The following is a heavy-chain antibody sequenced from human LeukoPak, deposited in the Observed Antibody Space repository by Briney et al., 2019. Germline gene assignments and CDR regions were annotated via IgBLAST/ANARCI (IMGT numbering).Heavy chain of an antibody. CDR1: GFTVTSNY. J-gene: IGHJ4*02. Sequence: GGSLRLSCAASGFTVTSNYMNWVRQAPGKGLEWVSVIYSGGSTYYADPVKGRFTISRDNAKNSLYLQMNSLRAEDTAVYYCARNGIKDIVVVPAAMGGSYYFDYWGQGTLVTVSS. V-gene: IGHV3-66*01. CDR3: ARNGIKDIVVVPAAMGGSYYFDY. CDR2: IYSGGST. D-gene: IGHD2-2*01.